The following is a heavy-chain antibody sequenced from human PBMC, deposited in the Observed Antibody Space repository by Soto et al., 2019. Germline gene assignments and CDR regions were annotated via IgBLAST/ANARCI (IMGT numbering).Heavy chain of an antibody. CDR1: GFTFSSYS. J-gene: IGHJ3*02. V-gene: IGHV3-48*01. CDR2: ISSSSSTI. D-gene: IGHD3-10*01. CDR3: AKSRLGSGSYLPAAFDI. Sequence: GGSLRLSCAASGFTFSSYSMNWVRQAPGKGLEWVSYISSSSSTIYYADSVKGRFTISRDNSKNTLYLQMNSLRAEDTAVYYCAKSRLGSGSYLPAAFDIWGQGKMVTVSS.